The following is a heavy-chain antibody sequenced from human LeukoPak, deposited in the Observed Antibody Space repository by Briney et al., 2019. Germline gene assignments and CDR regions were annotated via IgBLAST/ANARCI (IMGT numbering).Heavy chain of an antibody. CDR1: GFTLSSYW. D-gene: IGHD2-2*01. Sequence: GGSLRLSCAASGFTLSSYWMSWVRQAPGKGLEWVANIKQDGSENYYVASVKGRFTISRDNAKNSMYLQMNSLRVEDTAVYYCARGPKGFCSTNSCSMDSWGQGTLVTVSS. V-gene: IGHV3-7*01. CDR2: IKQDGSEN. J-gene: IGHJ4*02. CDR3: ARGPKGFCSTNSCSMDS.